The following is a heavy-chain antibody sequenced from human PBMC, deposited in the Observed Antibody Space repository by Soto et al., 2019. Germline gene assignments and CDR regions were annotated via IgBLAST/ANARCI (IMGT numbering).Heavy chain of an antibody. J-gene: IGHJ4*02. CDR3: AKVGQGQLLAYYFDY. D-gene: IGHD2-2*01. Sequence: EVQLLESGGGLVQPGGSLRLSCAASGFTFSSYAMSWVHQAPGKGLEWVSAISGSGGSTYYADSVKGRFTISRDNSKNTLYLQMNSLRAEDTAVYYCAKVGQGQLLAYYFDYWGQGTLVTVSS. CDR1: GFTFSSYA. CDR2: ISGSGGST. V-gene: IGHV3-23*01.